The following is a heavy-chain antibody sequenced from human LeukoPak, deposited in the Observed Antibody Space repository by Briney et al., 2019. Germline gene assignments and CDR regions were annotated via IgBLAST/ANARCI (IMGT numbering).Heavy chain of an antibody. CDR3: ARVRESYYDSSGYYYFRGTRHAFDI. V-gene: IGHV4-34*01. J-gene: IGHJ3*02. D-gene: IGHD3-22*01. Sequence: SETLSLTCAVYGGSFSGYYWSWIRQPPGKGLEWIGEINHSGSTNYNTSLKSRVTISVDTSKHQFALKLISVTAAETAVYYCARVRESYYDSSGYYYFRGTRHAFDIWGQGTMVTVSS. CDR1: GGSFSGYY. CDR2: INHSGST.